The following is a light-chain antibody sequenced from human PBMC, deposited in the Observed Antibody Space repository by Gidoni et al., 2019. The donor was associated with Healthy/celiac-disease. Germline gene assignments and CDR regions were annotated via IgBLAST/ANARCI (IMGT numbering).Light chain of an antibody. CDR2: AAS. CDR1: QGISSY. V-gene: IGKV1-9*01. CDR3: QQLNSYPLT. Sequence: DIQLTQSPSFLSASVGDRVTITCRASQGISSYLAWYQQKPGKAPKLLIYAASTLQSGFPSRFSGSVSGTEFTLTISSLQPEDFATYYCQQLNSYPLTFGQGTKLEIK. J-gene: IGKJ2*01.